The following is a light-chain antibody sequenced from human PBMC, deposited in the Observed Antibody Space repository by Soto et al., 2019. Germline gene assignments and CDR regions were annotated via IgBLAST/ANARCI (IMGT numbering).Light chain of an antibody. J-gene: IGLJ1*01. Sequence: SVLTQPASVSWSTGQSITISCTGTSSDVGGYNYVSWYQQHPGKAPKLMIYDVSNRPSGVSNRFSGSKSGNTASLTISGLQAKNKANYSGSSFTRRGTYVSGPGTRSPS. CDR2: DVS. CDR3: SSFTRRGTYV. CDR1: SSDVGGYNY. V-gene: IGLV2-14*01.